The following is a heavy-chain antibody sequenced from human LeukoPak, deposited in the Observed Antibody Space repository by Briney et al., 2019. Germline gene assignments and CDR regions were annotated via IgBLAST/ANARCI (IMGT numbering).Heavy chain of an antibody. V-gene: IGHV4-59*08. CDR3: ARHDYYDSSGYYY. CDR1: GGSISSYY. J-gene: IGHJ4*02. Sequence: SETLSLTCAVSGGSISSYYWSWIRQPPGKGLEWIGYIYYSGSTNYNPSLKSRVTISVDTSKNQFSPKLSSVTAADTAVYYCARHDYYDSSGYYYWGQETLVTVSS. D-gene: IGHD3-22*01. CDR2: IYYSGST.